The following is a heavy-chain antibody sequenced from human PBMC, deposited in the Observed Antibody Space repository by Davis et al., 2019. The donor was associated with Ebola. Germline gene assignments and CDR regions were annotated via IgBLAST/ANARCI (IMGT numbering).Heavy chain of an antibody. CDR1: GGSISSGTYY. CDR2: IYYNGRT. CDR3: ARLSGLFSSSSGALYFDL. D-gene: IGHD6-6*01. Sequence: SETLSLTYSVSGGSISSGTYYWGWVRQPPGKGLEWIGAIYYNGRTYYNSSLESRVTISLDTSKNQFSLKLRSVTAADTAVYFCARLSGLFSSSSGALYFDLWGRGTLVSVSS. J-gene: IGHJ2*01. V-gene: IGHV4-39*07.